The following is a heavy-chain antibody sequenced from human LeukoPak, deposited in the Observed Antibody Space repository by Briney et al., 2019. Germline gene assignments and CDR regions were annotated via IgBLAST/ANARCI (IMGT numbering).Heavy chain of an antibody. CDR3: ARDQYYGSGSRGGIDY. Sequence: GGSLRLSCAASGFTFDDYAMHWVRQAPGKGLEWVSGISWNSGNIGYADSVKGRFTISRDNAKNSLHLQMNSLRAEDTAFYYCARDQYYGSGSRGGIDYWGQGTLVTVSS. J-gene: IGHJ4*02. CDR1: GFTFDDYA. V-gene: IGHV3-9*01. CDR2: ISWNSGNI. D-gene: IGHD3-10*01.